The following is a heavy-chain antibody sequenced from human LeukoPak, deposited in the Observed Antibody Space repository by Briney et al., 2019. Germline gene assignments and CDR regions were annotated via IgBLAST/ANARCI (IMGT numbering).Heavy chain of an antibody. V-gene: IGHV4-4*07. CDR1: NGSISSSYY. J-gene: IGHJ4*02. CDR2: IYTSGST. D-gene: IGHD2-15*01. CDR3: AGSRYCSGGTCYATFDY. Sequence: SETLSLTCTVSNGSISSSYYWSWIRQPAGKGLEYIGRIYTSGSTNYNPSLKSRVTMSVDTSKNHFSLKLSSVTAADTALYYCAGSRYCSGGTCYATFDYWGQGTLVTVSS.